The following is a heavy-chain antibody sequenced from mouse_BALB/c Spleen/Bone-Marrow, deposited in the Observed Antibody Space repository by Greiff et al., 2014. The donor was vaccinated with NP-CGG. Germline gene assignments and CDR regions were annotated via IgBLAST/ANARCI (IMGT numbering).Heavy chain of an antibody. Sequence: LQQSGSELVRPGASVKLSCKASGYTFTSYWMHWVKQRPGQGLECIGNIYPGSGSTNYDEKFKSKATLTVDTSSSAAYMQLSSLTSEDSAVYYCTRDYDWVPDYWGQGTTLTVSS. D-gene: IGHD1-1*01. V-gene: IGHV1S22*01. CDR3: TRDYDWVPDY. J-gene: IGHJ2*01. CDR1: GYTFTSYW. CDR2: IYPGSGST.